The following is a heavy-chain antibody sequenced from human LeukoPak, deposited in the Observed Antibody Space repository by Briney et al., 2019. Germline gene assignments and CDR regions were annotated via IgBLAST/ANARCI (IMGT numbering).Heavy chain of an antibody. V-gene: IGHV3-23*01. CDR1: GFTFSSYA. Sequence: GGSLRLSCAASGFTFSSYAMSWVRQAPGKGLEWVSAISGSGGSTYYADSVKGRFTISRDNSKNTLYLQMNSLRAEDTAVYYCAKRPLVGTAYYSLMATPFDYWGQGTLVTVSS. CDR3: AKRPLVGTAYYSLMATPFDY. D-gene: IGHD3/OR15-3a*01. J-gene: IGHJ4*02. CDR2: ISGSGGST.